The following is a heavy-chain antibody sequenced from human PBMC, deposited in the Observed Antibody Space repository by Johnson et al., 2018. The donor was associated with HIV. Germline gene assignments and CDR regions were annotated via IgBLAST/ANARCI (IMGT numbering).Heavy chain of an antibody. D-gene: IGHD4-23*01. CDR2: TSNDGSNK. CDR3: AKESETYGGNIGFEHPFDI. V-gene: IGHV3-30*18. CDR1: GFTFSSYG. J-gene: IGHJ3*02. Sequence: QVQLVESGGGVVQPGRSLRVSCAASGFTFSSYGMHWVRQAPGKGLEWVAVTSNDGSNKYYADSVKGRFTISRDNSKNTLYLQMNSLRAEDTAVYYCAKESETYGGNIGFEHPFDIWGQGTMVTVSS.